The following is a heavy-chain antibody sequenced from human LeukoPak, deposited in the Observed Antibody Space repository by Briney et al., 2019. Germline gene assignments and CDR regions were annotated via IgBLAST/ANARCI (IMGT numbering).Heavy chain of an antibody. CDR1: GGSFSGYY. D-gene: IGHD6-19*01. V-gene: IGHV4-34*01. Sequence: SETLSLTCAVYGGSFSGYYWSWIRQPPGKGLEWIGEINHSGSTNYNPPLKSRVTISVDTSKNQFSLKLSSVTAADTAVYYCARGQSSGWYGYWGQGTLVTVSS. J-gene: IGHJ4*02. CDR3: ARGQSSGWYGY. CDR2: INHSGST.